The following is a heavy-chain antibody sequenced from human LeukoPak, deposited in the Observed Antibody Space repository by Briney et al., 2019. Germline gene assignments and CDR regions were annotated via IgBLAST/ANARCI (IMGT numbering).Heavy chain of an antibody. CDR1: GFTVSSNF. CDR2: IYSGGDT. D-gene: IGHD3-10*01. J-gene: IGHJ4*02. CDR3: ARERGRGVISPYFDY. V-gene: IGHV3-66*01. Sequence: GGSLRLSCAASGFTVSSNFMSWVRQAPGKGLEWVSVIYSGGDTYYADSVKGRFTISRDNSKNTLFLQMNSLRAEDTALYHCARERGRGVISPYFDYWGQGTLVTVSS.